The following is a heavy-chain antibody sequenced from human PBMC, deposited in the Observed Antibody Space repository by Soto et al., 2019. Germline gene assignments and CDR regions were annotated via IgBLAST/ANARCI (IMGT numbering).Heavy chain of an antibody. CDR2: IIPIFGTA. CDR1: GGTFSSYA. V-gene: IGHV1-69*12. J-gene: IGHJ6*02. Sequence: QVQLVQSGAEVKKPGSSVKVSCKASGGTFSSYAISWVRQAPGQGLEWMGGIIPIFGTANYAQKFQGRVTITADESTSTADMELSSPGSEYTAVYYCARRSYGDYKYYDYGMDVWGQGTTVTVSS. CDR3: ARRSYGDYKYYDYGMDV. D-gene: IGHD4-17*01.